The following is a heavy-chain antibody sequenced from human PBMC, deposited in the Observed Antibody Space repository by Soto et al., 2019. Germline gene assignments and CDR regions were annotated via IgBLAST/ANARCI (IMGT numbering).Heavy chain of an antibody. Sequence: PSRTCSLSCSVSGGSISSGGYSGSWIRQPPGKGLEWIGYIYHSGSTYYNPSLKSQVTISVDRSKNQFSLKLSSVTAADTAVYYCAREMATIFDYWGQGTLVTVSS. CDR2: IYHSGST. CDR1: GGSISSGGYS. CDR3: AREMATIFDY. J-gene: IGHJ4*02. V-gene: IGHV4-30-2*01. D-gene: IGHD5-12*01.